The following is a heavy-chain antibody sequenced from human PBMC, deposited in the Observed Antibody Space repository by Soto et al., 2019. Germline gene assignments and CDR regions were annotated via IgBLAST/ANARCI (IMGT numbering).Heavy chain of an antibody. V-gene: IGHV1-69*04. CDR3: VRDSPIRSGYSGYDAIDY. CDR2: IIPLLAIA. CDR1: GGTFSSSP. J-gene: IGHJ4*02. Sequence: QVQLVQSGAEVKKPGSSVKVSCKASGGTFSSSPISWVRQAPGQGLEWMGRIIPLLAIADYAQKFQGRVTITADRSTTTAYMEVSSLRLEDTAVYYCVRDSPIRSGYSGYDAIDYWGQGTLVTVSS. D-gene: IGHD5-12*01.